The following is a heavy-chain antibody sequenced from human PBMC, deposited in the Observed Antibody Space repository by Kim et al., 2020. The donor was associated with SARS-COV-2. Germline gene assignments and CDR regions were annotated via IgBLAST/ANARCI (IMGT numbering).Heavy chain of an antibody. V-gene: IGHV3-21*05. CDR3: ASAGDRSRSLDY. D-gene: IGHD2-2*01. CDR2: ISPSSSYI. Sequence: GGSLRLSCAASGFTFSRYSMNWVRQAPGKGLEWVSNISPSSSYIYYADSLKGRFTISRDNAKNSLYLQMNSLTAEDTAVYYCASAGDRSRSLDYWAQGTL. J-gene: IGHJ4*02. CDR1: GFTFSRYS.